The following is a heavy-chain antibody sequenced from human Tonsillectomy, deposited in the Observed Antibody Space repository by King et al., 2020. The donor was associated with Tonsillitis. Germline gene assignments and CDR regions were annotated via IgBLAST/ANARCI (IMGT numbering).Heavy chain of an antibody. D-gene: IGHD2-2*01. CDR2: IWSDGSNK. CDR3: ARYCSSTSCPGMDV. CDR1: GLTFSSFG. V-gene: IGHV3-33*08. Sequence: VQLVESGGGVVQPGRSLRLSCAASGLTFSSFGMHWVRQAPGKGLEWVAVIWSDGSNKYYGDSVKGRFTISRDNSKNTLFLQMNSLRAEETAVYYCARYCSSTSCPGMDVWGKGTTVTVSS. J-gene: IGHJ6*04.